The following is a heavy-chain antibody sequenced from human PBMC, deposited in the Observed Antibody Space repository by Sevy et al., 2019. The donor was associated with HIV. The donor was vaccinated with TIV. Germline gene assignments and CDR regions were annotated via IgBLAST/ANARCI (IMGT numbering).Heavy chain of an antibody. CDR3: AKDLHTAYYYDSSGYLFTPPRFDP. CDR2: ISYDGSNK. V-gene: IGHV3-30*18. D-gene: IGHD3-22*01. J-gene: IGHJ5*02. CDR1: GFTFSSYG. Sequence: GGSLRLSCAASGFTFSSYGMHWVRQAPGKGLEWVAVISYDGSNKYYADPVKGRFTISRDNSKNTLYLQMNSLRAEDTAGYYCAKDLHTAYYYDSSGYLFTPPRFDPWGQGTLVTVSS.